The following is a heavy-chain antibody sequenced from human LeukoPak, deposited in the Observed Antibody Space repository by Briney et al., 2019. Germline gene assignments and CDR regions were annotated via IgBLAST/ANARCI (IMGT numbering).Heavy chain of an antibody. Sequence: GASVKVSCKASGYTSTSYGISWVRQAPGQELEWMGWISAYNGNTNYAQKLQGRVTMTEDTSTDTAYMELSSLRSEDTAVYYCATKYYCGSGSYYKGVYFDYWGQGTLVTVSS. D-gene: IGHD3-10*01. J-gene: IGHJ4*02. CDR1: GYTSTSYG. CDR2: ISAYNGNT. V-gene: IGHV1-18*01. CDR3: ATKYYCGSGSYYKGVYFDY.